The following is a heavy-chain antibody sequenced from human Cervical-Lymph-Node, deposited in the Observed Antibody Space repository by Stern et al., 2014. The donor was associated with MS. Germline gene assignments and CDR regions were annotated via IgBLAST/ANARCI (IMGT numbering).Heavy chain of an antibody. D-gene: IGHD6-19*01. CDR3: ARHPLAGTWAFDI. Sequence: QVQLQESGPGLVKPSETLSLTCNVSGGAISDNTYYWVWIRQPPGKALEWIATIYFRGSTYYNPSLGSRVTISVDVSKNQFSLKLRSVTAADTAVYYCARHPLAGTWAFDIWGQGTMVTVSS. CDR1: GGAISDNTYY. CDR2: IYFRGST. V-gene: IGHV4-39*01. J-gene: IGHJ3*02.